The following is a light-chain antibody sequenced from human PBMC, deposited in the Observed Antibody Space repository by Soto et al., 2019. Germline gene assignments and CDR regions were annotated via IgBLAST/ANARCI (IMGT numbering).Light chain of an antibody. V-gene: IGKV1-17*01. Sequence: DIQMTQSPSTLSASVGDRVTITCRASQAIRYDLGWYQQKPGTAPKRLIYATFTLQSGVPSRFSGSGSGTEFTLTINSLQPEDFATYYCLQYSSNPRTFGQGTRWIS. CDR3: LQYSSNPRT. CDR1: QAIRYD. CDR2: ATF. J-gene: IGKJ1*01.